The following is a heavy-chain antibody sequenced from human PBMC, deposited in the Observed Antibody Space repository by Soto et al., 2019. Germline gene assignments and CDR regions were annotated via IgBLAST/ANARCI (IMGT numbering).Heavy chain of an antibody. CDR1: GGTFSSYA. CDR3: ARGGSNYDFWSGYSLYYYYGMDV. V-gene: IGHV1-69*13. Sequence: SVKVSCKASGGTFSSYAISWVRQAPGQGLEWMGGIIPIFGTANYAQKFQGRVTITADESTSTAYMELSSLRSEDTAVYYCARGGSNYDFWSGYSLYYYYGMDVWGQGTTVTVSS. CDR2: IIPIFGTA. D-gene: IGHD3-3*01. J-gene: IGHJ6*02.